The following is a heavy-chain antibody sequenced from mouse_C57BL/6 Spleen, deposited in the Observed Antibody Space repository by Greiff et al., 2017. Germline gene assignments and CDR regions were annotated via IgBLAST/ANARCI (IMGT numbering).Heavy chain of an antibody. CDR2: ISSGGSYT. CDR3: ARRFTTVVATEAMDY. J-gene: IGHJ4*01. Sequence: VQLKQSGGDLVKPGGSLKLSCAASGFTFSSYGMSWVRQTPDKRLEWVATISSGGSYTYYPDSVKGRFTISRDNAKNTLYLQMSSLKSEDTAMYYCARRFTTVVATEAMDYWGQGTSVTVSS. V-gene: IGHV5-6*01. D-gene: IGHD1-1*01. CDR1: GFTFSSYG.